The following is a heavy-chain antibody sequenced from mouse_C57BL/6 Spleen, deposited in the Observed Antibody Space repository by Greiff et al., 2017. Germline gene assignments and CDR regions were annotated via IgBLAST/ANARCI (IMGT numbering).Heavy chain of an antibody. CDR2: ISDGGSYT. Sequence: EVQRVESGGGLVKPGGSLKLSCAASGFTFSSYAMSWVRQTPEKRLEWVATISDGGSYTYYPDNVKGRFTISRDNAKNNLYLQMSHLKSEDTAMYYCARGGITTVVDGDYYAMDYWGQGTSVTVSS. D-gene: IGHD1-1*01. CDR3: ARGGITTVVDGDYYAMDY. CDR1: GFTFSSYA. V-gene: IGHV5-4*01. J-gene: IGHJ4*01.